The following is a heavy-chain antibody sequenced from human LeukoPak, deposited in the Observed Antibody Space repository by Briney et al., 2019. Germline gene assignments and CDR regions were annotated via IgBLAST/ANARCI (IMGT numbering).Heavy chain of an antibody. CDR1: EFTFSSYS. V-gene: IGHV3-21*01. CDR2: ISSSSSYI. CDR3: ARGYNYYDSSGYYPI. D-gene: IGHD3-22*01. J-gene: IGHJ4*02. Sequence: GGSLRLSCAASEFTFSSYSMNWVRQAPGKGPEWVSSISSSSSYIYYADSVKGRFTISRDNAKNSLYLQMNSLRAEDTAVYYCARGYNYYDSSGYYPIGGQGTLVTVSS.